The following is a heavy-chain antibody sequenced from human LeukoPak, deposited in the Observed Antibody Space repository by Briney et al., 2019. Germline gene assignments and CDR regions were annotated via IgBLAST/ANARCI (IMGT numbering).Heavy chain of an antibody. J-gene: IGHJ4*02. CDR1: GYSFAGYG. Sequence: GASLKVSCKASGYSFAGYGISWVRQAPGQGLEWIGWISTYSGNTNYAHNLQGRITVTTETSTSTAYMELRSLRSDDTAVYYCARVGAAPGHFDYWGQGTQLTV. V-gene: IGHV1-18*01. CDR2: ISTYSGNT. D-gene: IGHD6-13*01. CDR3: ARVGAAPGHFDY.